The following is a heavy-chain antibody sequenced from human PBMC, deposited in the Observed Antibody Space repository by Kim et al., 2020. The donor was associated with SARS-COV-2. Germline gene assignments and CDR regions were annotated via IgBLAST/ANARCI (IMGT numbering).Heavy chain of an antibody. CDR1: GFTFDDYT. D-gene: IGHD6-13*01. V-gene: IGHV3-43*01. Sequence: GGSLRLSCAASGFTFDDYTMHWVRQAPGKGLEWVSLISWDGGSTYYADSVKGRFTISRDNSKNSLYLQMNSLRTEDTALYYCAKDISAADHYYYYGMDVWGQGTTVTVSS. J-gene: IGHJ6*02. CDR2: ISWDGGST. CDR3: AKDISAADHYYYYGMDV.